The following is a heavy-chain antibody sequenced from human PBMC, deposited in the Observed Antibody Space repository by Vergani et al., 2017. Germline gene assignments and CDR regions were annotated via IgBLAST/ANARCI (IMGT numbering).Heavy chain of an antibody. CDR3: ATGTLDRWLQSPHFDY. CDR2: FDPEDRET. D-gene: IGHD5-24*01. Sequence: QVQLVQSGAEVKKPGASVKVSCKVSGYTLNELSMHWVRQAPGKGLEWMGGFDPEDRETIYAQKFQGRVTMTEDTSTDTAYMELSSLRSEDTAVYYCATGTLDRWLQSPHFDYWGQGTLVTVSS. CDR1: GYTLNELS. J-gene: IGHJ4*02. V-gene: IGHV1-24*01.